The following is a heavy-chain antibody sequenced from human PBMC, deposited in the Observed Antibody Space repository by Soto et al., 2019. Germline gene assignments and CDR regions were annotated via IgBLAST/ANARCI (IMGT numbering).Heavy chain of an antibody. CDR1: GGSMSGYY. Sequence: KTSETLSLTCRVCGGSMSGYYWSWIRQAPGKGLEWIGYVYYTGSTNYNPSPQSRVTISGDTSNKKCYLSLRFVTAADTAVYFCPRSIAVPGSHFDYWGQVHRVTVSS. CDR2: VYYTGST. CDR3: PRSIAVPGSHFDY. J-gene: IGHJ4*02. D-gene: IGHD6-19*01. V-gene: IGHV4-59*01.